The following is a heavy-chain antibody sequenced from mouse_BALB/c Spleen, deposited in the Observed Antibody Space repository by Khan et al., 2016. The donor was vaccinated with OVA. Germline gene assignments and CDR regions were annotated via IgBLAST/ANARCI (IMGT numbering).Heavy chain of an antibody. Sequence: EVELVESGGGLVQPGGSRKLSCAASGFTFSSIGMHWVRQAPKKGLEWVAYISTGSSTIYYVAIVKGRFTISRDNSKNTPSLQMTSLRSEDTAMYDCARAGRNFDWYFDVWGAGTAVTVSS. CDR3: ARAGRNFDWYFDV. J-gene: IGHJ1*01. CDR1: GFTFSSIG. CDR2: ISTGSSTI. D-gene: IGHD3-3*01. V-gene: IGHV5-17*02.